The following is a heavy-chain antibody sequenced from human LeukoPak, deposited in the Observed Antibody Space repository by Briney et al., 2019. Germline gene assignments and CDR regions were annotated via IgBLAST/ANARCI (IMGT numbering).Heavy chain of an antibody. J-gene: IGHJ4*02. Sequence: GESLKISCKGSEXTFTSYWIGWVRQMPGRGLEWMGIIYPADSRTRYSPSFQGQVTISADRSITTTYLQWSSLKASDTAMYYCARGRGYCSSSRCYDFDYWGQGTLVTVSS. CDR1: EXTFTSYW. CDR3: ARGRGYCSSSRCYDFDY. CDR2: IYPADSRT. D-gene: IGHD2-2*01. V-gene: IGHV5-51*01.